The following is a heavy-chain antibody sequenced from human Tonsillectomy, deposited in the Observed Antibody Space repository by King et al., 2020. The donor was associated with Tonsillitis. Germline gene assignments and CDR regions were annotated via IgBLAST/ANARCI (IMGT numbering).Heavy chain of an antibody. CDR2: ISASNGNT. Sequence: QLVQSGAEVKKPGASVKVSCKASGYTLTNYAISWVRQAPGQGLEWMGWISASNGNTKYAQKLQGRVTMTTDPSTRTVYMELRSLRSDDTAVYYCARDRYYYDSGHPYGMDVWGQGTTVTVSS. J-gene: IGHJ6*02. V-gene: IGHV1-18*04. CDR3: ARDRYYYDSGHPYGMDV. D-gene: IGHD3-10*01. CDR1: GYTLTNYA.